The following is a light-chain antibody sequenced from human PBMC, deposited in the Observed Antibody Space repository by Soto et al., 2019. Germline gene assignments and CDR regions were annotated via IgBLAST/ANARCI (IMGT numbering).Light chain of an antibody. CDR3: HQYDSSPRT. J-gene: IGKJ4*01. Sequence: EIVLTQSPGTLSLSPGERATLSCRASQSVSSSYLAWYQQKPGQAPRLLIYGASSRATGIPDRFSGSGSGTDFTITISRLEPADFAVYYCHQYDSSPRTFGGGTKVEIK. CDR2: GAS. CDR1: QSVSSSY. V-gene: IGKV3-20*01.